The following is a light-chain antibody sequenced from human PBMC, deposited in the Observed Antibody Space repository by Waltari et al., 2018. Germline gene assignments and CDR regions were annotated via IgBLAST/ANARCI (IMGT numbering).Light chain of an antibody. V-gene: IGKV3D-15*01. CDR3: QQYYDWRRVT. CDR2: GTS. Sequence: EIVMTQSPATLPVSPGERATLSCRASQSVSGHLAWYQQKPGQAPRLLIYGTSTRATGIPARFSGSASGTEFTLTISSLQSEDSAVYYCQQYYDWRRVTFGQGTRLEIK. J-gene: IGKJ5*01. CDR1: QSVSGH.